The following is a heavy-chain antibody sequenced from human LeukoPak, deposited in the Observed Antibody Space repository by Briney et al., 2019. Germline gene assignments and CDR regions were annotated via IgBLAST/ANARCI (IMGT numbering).Heavy chain of an antibody. CDR2: IRYDGSNK. V-gene: IGHV3-30*02. D-gene: IGHD5-18*01. Sequence: VQPGGSLRLSCAASGFTFSSYGMHWVRQAPGKGVEWVAFIRYDGSNKYYADSVKGRFTISRDNSKNTLYLQMNSLRAEDTAVYYCAKERDTAMVTIDYWGQGTLVTVSS. CDR3: AKERDTAMVTIDY. CDR1: GFTFSSYG. J-gene: IGHJ4*02.